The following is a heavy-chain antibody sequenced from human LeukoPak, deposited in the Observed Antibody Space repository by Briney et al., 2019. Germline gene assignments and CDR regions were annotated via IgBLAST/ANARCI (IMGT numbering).Heavy chain of an antibody. CDR2: VYDGDTT. CDR3: ARDRLLYLDY. V-gene: IGHV3-53*01. CDR1: GFTVSNNY. J-gene: IGHJ4*02. D-gene: IGHD2-21*02. Sequence: GGSLRLSCAASGFTVSNNYMSWVRQAPGKGLEWVSAVYDGDTTYYADSVKGRFTISRDNSKNTLYLQINSLRVEDTAVYFCARDRLLYLDYWGQGTPVTVSP.